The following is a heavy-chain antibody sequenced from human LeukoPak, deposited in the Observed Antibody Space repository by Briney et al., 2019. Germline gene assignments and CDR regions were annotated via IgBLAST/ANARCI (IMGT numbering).Heavy chain of an antibody. Sequence: PGGSLRLSCAASGFTFSSYAMSWVRQAPGKGLEWISAISVSDTTYYADSVKGRFTISRDNSKNTLYLQMNSLRAEDTAVYYCALSGGSNWYGLECWGQGTLVTVSS. CDR2: ISVSDTT. D-gene: IGHD6-13*01. CDR3: ALSGGSNWYGLEC. CDR1: GFTFSSYA. J-gene: IGHJ4*02. V-gene: IGHV3-23*01.